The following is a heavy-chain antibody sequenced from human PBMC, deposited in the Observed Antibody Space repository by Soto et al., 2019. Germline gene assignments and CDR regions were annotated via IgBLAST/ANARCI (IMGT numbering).Heavy chain of an antibody. CDR1: GGSISSFY. V-gene: IGHV4-59*01. Sequence: PSETLSLTCTVFGGSISSFYWSWIRQPPGKGLEWIGYIYYSGSTNYNPSLKSRVTISVDTSKNQFSLKLSSVTAADTAVYYCASGGSSGWSRYFDLWGRGTLVTVSS. D-gene: IGHD6-19*01. CDR2: IYYSGST. CDR3: ASGGSSGWSRYFDL. J-gene: IGHJ2*01.